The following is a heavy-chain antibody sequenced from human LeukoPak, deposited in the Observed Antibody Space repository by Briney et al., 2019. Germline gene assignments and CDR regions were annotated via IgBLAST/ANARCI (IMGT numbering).Heavy chain of an antibody. CDR1: GFTFSSSW. J-gene: IGHJ4*02. D-gene: IGHD1-26*01. CDR2: INQDGSAK. CDR3: ASWVGRDD. Sequence: GGSLRLSCAASGFTFSSSWTTWFRQAPGKRLEWVANINQDGSAKYYVDSVKGRFTVSRDNAETSVFLQMNSLRNEDTAVYFCASWVGRDDWGQGTLVTVSS. V-gene: IGHV3-7*01.